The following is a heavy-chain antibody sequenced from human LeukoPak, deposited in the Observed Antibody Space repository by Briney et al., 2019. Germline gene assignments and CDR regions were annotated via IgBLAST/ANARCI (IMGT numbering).Heavy chain of an antibody. D-gene: IGHD2-2*01. J-gene: IGHJ5*02. Sequence: PSETLSLTCTVSGGSVSSISYYWGWIRQPLGKGLEWIGTVYYRGNTYYNPTLRSRVTISLDTSKSQFSLKVTSVTAADTAVYYCVRRRDCTSSSCYSGYFDPWGQGTLVTVSS. CDR2: VYYRGNT. CDR3: VRRRDCTSSSCYSGYFDP. CDR1: GGSVSSISYY. V-gene: IGHV4-39*01.